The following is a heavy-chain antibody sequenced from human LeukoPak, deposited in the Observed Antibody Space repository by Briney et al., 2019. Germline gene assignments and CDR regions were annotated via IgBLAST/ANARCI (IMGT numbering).Heavy chain of an antibody. CDR1: GGSISSYY. V-gene: IGHV4-4*07. D-gene: IGHD2-2*01. CDR2: IYTSGST. CDR3: ASTRPKQYCSSTSCYPSNWFDP. J-gene: IGHJ5*02. Sequence: SETLSLTCTVSGGSISSYYWSWIRQPAGKGLEWIGRIYTSGSTNYNPSLKSRVTMSVDTSKNQFSLKLSSVTAADTAVYYRASTRPKQYCSSTSCYPSNWFDPWGQGTLVTVSS.